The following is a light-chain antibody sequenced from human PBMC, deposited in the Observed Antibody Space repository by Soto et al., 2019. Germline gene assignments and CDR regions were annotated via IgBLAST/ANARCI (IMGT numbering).Light chain of an antibody. CDR1: QDISKD. V-gene: IGKV1-6*01. Sequence: CAPSQDISKDLAWYQQKPGKAPQILIYAASTLQSGVASRFSGSGSATDFTLTISSLQPEDSAAYYCLQDYNYPFTFGQGTKVDIK. CDR2: AAS. J-gene: IGKJ2*01. CDR3: LQDYNYPFT.